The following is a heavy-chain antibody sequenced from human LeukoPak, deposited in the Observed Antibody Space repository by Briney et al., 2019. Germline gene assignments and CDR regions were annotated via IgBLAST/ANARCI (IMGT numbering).Heavy chain of an antibody. J-gene: IGHJ6*03. D-gene: IGHD3-22*01. Sequence: SGTLSLXCAVYGGSFSGYYWSWIRQPPGKGLEWIGEINHSGSTNYNPSLKSRVTISVDTSKNQFSLKLSSVTAADTAVYYCARIMADDSSGYYYYYYYMDVWGKGTTVTVSS. CDR2: INHSGST. CDR3: ARIMADDSSGYYYYYYYMDV. V-gene: IGHV4-34*01. CDR1: GGSFSGYY.